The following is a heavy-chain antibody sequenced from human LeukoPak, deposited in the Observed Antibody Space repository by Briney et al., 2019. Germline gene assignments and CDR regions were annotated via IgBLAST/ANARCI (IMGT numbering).Heavy chain of an antibody. CDR1: GFTFSSYA. J-gene: IGHJ4*02. V-gene: IGHV3-23*01. CDR3: AKRIAVAGPYFDY. D-gene: IGHD6-19*01. CDR2: ISVSGGST. Sequence: AGGSLRLSCAASGFTFSSYAMSWVRQAPGKGLEWVSAISVSGGSTYYADSVKGRFTISRDNSKNTLYLQMNSLRAEDTAVYYCAKRIAVAGPYFDYWGQGTLVTVSS.